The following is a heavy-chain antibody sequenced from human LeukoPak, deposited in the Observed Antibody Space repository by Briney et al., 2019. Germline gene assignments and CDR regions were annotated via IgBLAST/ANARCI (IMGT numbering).Heavy chain of an antibody. V-gene: IGHV3-30-3*01. J-gene: IGHJ3*02. CDR1: GFTFSSYD. CDR2: ISYDGSNK. CDR3: ARDSSGSSPYPDAFDI. D-gene: IGHD1-26*01. Sequence: PGGSLRLSCAASGFTFSSYDMNWVRQAPGKGLEWVAVISYDGSNKYYADSVKGRFTISRDNSKNTLYLRMNSLRAEDTAVYYCARDSSGSSPYPDAFDIWGQGTMVTVSS.